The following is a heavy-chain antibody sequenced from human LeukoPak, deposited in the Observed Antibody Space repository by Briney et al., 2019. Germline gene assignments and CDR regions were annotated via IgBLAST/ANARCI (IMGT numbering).Heavy chain of an antibody. J-gene: IGHJ4*02. Sequence: GGSLRLTCAASGFTFSSYGMNWVRQAPGKGLEWVSSISGSGGSTYYADSVKGRFTISRDNSKNTLYLQMNSLRAEDTAVYYCAKEGLLFVPHFDYWGQGTLVTVSS. V-gene: IGHV3-23*01. CDR1: GFTFSSYG. CDR3: AKEGLLFVPHFDY. CDR2: ISGSGGST. D-gene: IGHD3-10*01.